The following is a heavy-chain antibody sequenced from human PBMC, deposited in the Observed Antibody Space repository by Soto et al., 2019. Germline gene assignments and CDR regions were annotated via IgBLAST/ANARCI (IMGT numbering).Heavy chain of an antibody. CDR2: ISYDGSNK. Sequence: QVQLVESGGGVVQPGRSLRLSCAASGFSFSSYAMHWVCLAPGKGLEWVAVISYDGSNKYYADSVKGRFTISRDSSKNTLYLQMNSLRAEDTAVYYCAREWGLGRNNNYYGMDVWGPGTTVTVSS. J-gene: IGHJ6*02. D-gene: IGHD3-10*01. CDR3: AREWGLGRNNNYYGMDV. V-gene: IGHV3-30-3*01. CDR1: GFSFSSYA.